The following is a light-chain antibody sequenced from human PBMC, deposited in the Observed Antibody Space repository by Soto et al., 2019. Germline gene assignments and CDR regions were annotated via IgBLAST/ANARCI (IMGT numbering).Light chain of an antibody. J-gene: IGLJ2*01. Sequence: QSALTQARSVSGSPGQSVTISCTGTSSDVGAYDYVSWYQVHPDKAPKLIIFDVTQRPSGVPDRFSGSKSGRTASLTISGLQADDEADYYYCSYAGSNIVIFGGGTKLTVL. V-gene: IGLV2-11*01. CDR1: SSDVGAYDY. CDR2: DVT. CDR3: CSYAGSNIVI.